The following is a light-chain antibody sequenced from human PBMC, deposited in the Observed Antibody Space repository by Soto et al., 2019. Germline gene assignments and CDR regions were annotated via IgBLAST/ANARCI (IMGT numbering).Light chain of an antibody. V-gene: IGKV3D-20*02. J-gene: IGKJ5*01. CDR3: QQRSNWPPIT. CDR2: GAS. Sequence: NVLKQSPGTLSLSTGERATLSCRASQSVSSSYLAWYQQKPGQAPRLLIYGASSRATGIPDRFSGSGSGTDFTLTISSLEPEDFAVYYCQQRSNWPPITFGQGTLLEVK. CDR1: QSVSSSY.